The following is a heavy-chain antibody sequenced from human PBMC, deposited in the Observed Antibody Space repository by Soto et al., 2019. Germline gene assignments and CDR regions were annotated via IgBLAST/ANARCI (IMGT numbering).Heavy chain of an antibody. Sequence: GESLKISCKASGYTFTTCWISWVRQIPRKGLEGMGRIDPRDSYSHYNPPFHPPFHGHPIVSVDKSTSPAFLQWRSLEASDSAIYYCARPLGGDGCGYSSAYYGLDVWGQGTSVTVSS. J-gene: IGHJ6*02. CDR2: IDPRDSYS. V-gene: IGHV5-10-1*01. CDR1: GYTFTTCW. CDR3: ARPLGGDGCGYSSAYYGLDV. D-gene: IGHD3-22*01.